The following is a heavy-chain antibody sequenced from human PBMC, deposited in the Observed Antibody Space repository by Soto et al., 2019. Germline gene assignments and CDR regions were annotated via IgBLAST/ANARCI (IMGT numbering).Heavy chain of an antibody. D-gene: IGHD2-2*01. Sequence: SETLSLTCAVYGGSFSGYYWSWIRQPPGKGLEWIGEINHSGSTNYNPSLKSRVTISVDTSKNQFSLKLSSVTAADTAVYYCARGSPIVVVPAAITNWFDPWGQGTLVTVSS. J-gene: IGHJ5*02. V-gene: IGHV4-34*01. CDR2: INHSGST. CDR3: ARGSPIVVVPAAITNWFDP. CDR1: GGSFSGYY.